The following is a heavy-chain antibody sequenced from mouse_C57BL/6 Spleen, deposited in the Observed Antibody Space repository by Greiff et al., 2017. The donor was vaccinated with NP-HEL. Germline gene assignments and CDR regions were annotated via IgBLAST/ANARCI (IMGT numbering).Heavy chain of an antibody. CDR1: GFNIKDYY. D-gene: IGHD1-1*01. Sequence: VQLQQSGAELVKPGASVKLSCTSSGFNIKDYYMHWVKQRTEQGLEWIGRIDPEDGETKYATKFQGKATITADTSSNTAYLQLSRLTSEETAVYYCALYYYGSSYEAMDDWGQGTSVTVSS. V-gene: IGHV14-2*01. CDR2: IDPEDGET. J-gene: IGHJ4*01. CDR3: ALYYYGSSYEAMDD.